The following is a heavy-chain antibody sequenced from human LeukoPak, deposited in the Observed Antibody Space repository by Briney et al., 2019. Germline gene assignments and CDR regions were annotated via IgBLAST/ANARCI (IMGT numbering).Heavy chain of an antibody. V-gene: IGHV4-4*07. J-gene: IGHJ4*02. CDR3: ARDTYYYGSGSYSYDY. Sequence: PSETLSLTCTVSGGSLSSYYWSWIRQPAGKGLEWIGRIYTSGSTNYNPSLKSRVTMSVDTSKNQFSLKLSSVTAADTAVYYCARDTYYYGSGSYSYDYWGQGTLVTVSS. CDR1: GGSLSSYY. D-gene: IGHD3-10*01. CDR2: IYTSGST.